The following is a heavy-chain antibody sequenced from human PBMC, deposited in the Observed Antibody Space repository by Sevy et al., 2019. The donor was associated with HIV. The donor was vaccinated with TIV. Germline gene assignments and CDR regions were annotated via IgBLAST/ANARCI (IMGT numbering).Heavy chain of an antibody. CDR1: GYTFTSYW. J-gene: IGHJ4*02. D-gene: IGHD6-13*01. V-gene: IGHV5-51*01. CDR3: ARQFSNTWDFDY. Sequence: VESLKISCKGSGYTFTSYWIGWVRQMPGKGLEWLGIIYAGDSDTRYSPSFEGQVTMSVDKSINTAYLQWSSLKASDTAIYYCARQFSNTWDFDYWGQGTLVTVSS. CDR2: IYAGDSDT.